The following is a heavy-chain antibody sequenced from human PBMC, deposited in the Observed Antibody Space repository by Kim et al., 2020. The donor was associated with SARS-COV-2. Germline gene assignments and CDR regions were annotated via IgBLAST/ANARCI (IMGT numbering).Heavy chain of an antibody. V-gene: IGHV3-23*01. D-gene: IGHD3-3*01. CDR2: ISGYGGST. CDR3: AKDSRYDFWSGYYFDY. Sequence: GGSLRLSCAASGFTFSNYAMNWVRQARGKGLEWVSAISGYGGSTYCADSVKGRFTISRDNPKNTLYLQMNSLRADDTAVYYCAKDSRYDFWSGYYFDYWGQGTLVTVSS. CDR1: GFTFSNYA. J-gene: IGHJ4*02.